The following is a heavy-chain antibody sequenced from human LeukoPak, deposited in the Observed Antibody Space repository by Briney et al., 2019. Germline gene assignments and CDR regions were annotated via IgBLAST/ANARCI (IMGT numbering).Heavy chain of an antibody. V-gene: IGHV5-51*01. Sequence: GESLKISCKGSGYAFSNYWIGWVRQMPGKGLERMGIIYPGDSDTRYSPSFRGQVTISADRSISAAYLQWSSLKASDTAMYYCASELISARSFDVWGQGTMVTVSS. CDR3: ASELISARSFDV. CDR2: IYPGDSDT. J-gene: IGHJ3*01. CDR1: GYAFSNYW. D-gene: IGHD1-1*01.